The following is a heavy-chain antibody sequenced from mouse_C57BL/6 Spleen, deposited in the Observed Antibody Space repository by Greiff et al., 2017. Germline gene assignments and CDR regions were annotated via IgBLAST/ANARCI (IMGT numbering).Heavy chain of an antibody. D-gene: IGHD2-13*01. CDR2: ISSGSSTI. CDR3: ARSSNFGDLDFDC. V-gene: IGHV5-17*01. CDR1: GFTFSDYG. Sequence: EVKLVESGGGLVKPGGSLKLSCAASGFTFSDYGMHWVRQAPEKGLEWVAYISSGSSTIYYADTVKGRFTISRDNAKNTLFLQMTSLRSEDTAMYYCARSSNFGDLDFDCWGPGATVTVAS. J-gene: IGHJ4*01.